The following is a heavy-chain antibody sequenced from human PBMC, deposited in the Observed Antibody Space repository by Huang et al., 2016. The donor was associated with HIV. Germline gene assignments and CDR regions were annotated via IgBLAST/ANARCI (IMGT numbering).Heavy chain of an antibody. J-gene: IGHJ3*02. D-gene: IGHD4-17*01. CDR1: GYRFTSYW. V-gene: IGHV5-51*01. Sequence: EVQVVQSGAEVKKPGESLKISCKGTGYRFTSYWIGWVRQIPGKGLEWMGIIYPADSDTRYSPSFHGQVTISAEKSISTAYLQWSTLKASDTAMYYCAKGPYADYVFDAFDIWGQGTMVTVSS. CDR2: IYPADSDT. CDR3: AKGPYADYVFDAFDI.